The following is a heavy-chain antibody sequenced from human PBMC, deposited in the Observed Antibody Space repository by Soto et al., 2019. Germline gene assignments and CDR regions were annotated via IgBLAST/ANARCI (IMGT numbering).Heavy chain of an antibody. Sequence: QVQLQESGPGLVKPSETLSLTCTVSGGSISSGGYYWSWLRQHPGKGLEWIRYIYHSGNTNYNPSVYSRVTISVDTFKNQFSVKLSSVTAAETAVDYCAVYPRKYPTCFDYWGQGTLVTVSS. CDR3: AVYPRKYPTCFDY. V-gene: IGHV4-31*03. D-gene: IGHD2-2*01. CDR2: IYHSGNT. J-gene: IGHJ4*02. CDR1: GGSISSGGYY.